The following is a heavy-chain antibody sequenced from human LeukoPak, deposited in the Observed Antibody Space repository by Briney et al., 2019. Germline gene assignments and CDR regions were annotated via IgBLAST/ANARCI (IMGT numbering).Heavy chain of an antibody. J-gene: IGHJ4*02. CDR1: GFPFNSYA. Sequence: PGGSLRLSCAASGFPFNSYAMSWVRQAPGKGLEWVSGILQSGGSTYYADSVKGRFTISRDNSKNTMYLQMNSLRVEGTAVYYCVKDAVAGDGYWGLDYWGQGTLVTVSS. D-gene: IGHD5-24*01. V-gene: IGHV3-23*01. CDR3: VKDAVAGDGYWGLDY. CDR2: ILQSGGST.